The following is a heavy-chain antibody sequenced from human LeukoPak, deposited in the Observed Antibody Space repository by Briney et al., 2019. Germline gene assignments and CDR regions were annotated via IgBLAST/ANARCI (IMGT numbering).Heavy chain of an antibody. Sequence: AASVKVSCKASGGTFSSYAISWVRQAPGQGLEWMGGIIPIFGTANYAQKFQGRVTITADESTSTAYMELSSLRSEDTAVYYCASLTGPQPRYWGQGTLVTVSS. CDR1: GGTFSSYA. J-gene: IGHJ4*02. CDR2: IIPIFGTA. D-gene: IGHD1-14*01. CDR3: ASLTGPQPRY. V-gene: IGHV1-69*13.